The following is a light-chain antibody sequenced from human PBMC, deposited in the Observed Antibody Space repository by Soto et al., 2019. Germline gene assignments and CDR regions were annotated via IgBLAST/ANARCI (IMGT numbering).Light chain of an antibody. V-gene: IGLV2-11*01. J-gene: IGLJ2*01. CDR2: DVS. CDR3: CSYAGSYTLV. CDR1: SSDVGGYNY. Sequence: QSVLTQPRSGSGFPGRSGTISCPGTSSDVGGYNYVSWYQQHPGKAPKLMIYDVSKRPSGVPDRFSGSKSGNTASLTISGLQAEDEADYYCCSYAGSYTLVFGGGTKVTVL.